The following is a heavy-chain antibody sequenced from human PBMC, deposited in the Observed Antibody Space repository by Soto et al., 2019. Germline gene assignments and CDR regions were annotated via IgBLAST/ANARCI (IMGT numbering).Heavy chain of an antibody. Sequence: GGSLRLSCAGTGFTFRSYEMNWVRQAPGKGLEWLSYISSSGSTRNYADSLKGRFTISRDNARNSLYLQMNSLRAEDTAVYYCAVTTYYDNSGPYYFDYWGQGILVTVSS. D-gene: IGHD3-22*01. V-gene: IGHV3-48*03. CDR1: GFTFRSYE. CDR2: ISSSGSTR. J-gene: IGHJ4*02. CDR3: AVTTYYDNSGPYYFDY.